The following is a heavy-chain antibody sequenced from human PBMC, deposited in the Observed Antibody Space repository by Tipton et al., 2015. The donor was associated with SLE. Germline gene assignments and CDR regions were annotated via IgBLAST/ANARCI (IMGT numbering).Heavy chain of an antibody. CDR3: ARVAGWIEDAFDI. J-gene: IGHJ3*02. Sequence: TLSLTCTVSGGSIISHYWSWIRQPPGKALEWIGYINDSGNTNYNPSLESRVTISLDTSKNQFSLKLSSVTGADTAVYYCARVAGWIEDAFDIWGQGTMVTVSS. D-gene: IGHD2-2*03. CDR2: INDSGNT. V-gene: IGHV4-59*11. CDR1: GGSIISHY.